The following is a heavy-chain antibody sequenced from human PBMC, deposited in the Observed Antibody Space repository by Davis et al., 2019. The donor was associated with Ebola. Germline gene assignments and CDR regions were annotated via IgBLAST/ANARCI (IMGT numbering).Heavy chain of an antibody. V-gene: IGHV4-59*01. CDR2: IYYSGST. Sequence: SETLSLTCTVSGGSISSYYWSWIRQPPGKGLEWIGYIYYSGSTNYNPSLKSRVTISVDTSKNQFSLKLSSVTAADTAVYYCARVPIVATIRADYWGQGTLVTVSS. D-gene: IGHD5-12*01. CDR3: ARVPIVATIRADY. J-gene: IGHJ4*02. CDR1: GGSISSYY.